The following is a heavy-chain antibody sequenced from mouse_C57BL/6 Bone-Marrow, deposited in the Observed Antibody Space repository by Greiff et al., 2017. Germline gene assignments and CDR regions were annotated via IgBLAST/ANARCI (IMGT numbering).Heavy chain of an antibody. D-gene: IGHD2-1*01. CDR3: ARGGIYYGNYIYAMDY. V-gene: IGHV1-84*01. J-gene: IGHJ4*01. CDR2: IYPGSGNT. Sequence: VQLQQSGPELVKPGASVKISCKASGYTFTDYYINWVKQRPGQGLEWIGWIYPGSGNTKYNEKFKGKATLTVDTSSSTAYMQLSSLTSEDSAAYFCARGGIYYGNYIYAMDYWGQGTSVTVSS. CDR1: GYTFTDYY.